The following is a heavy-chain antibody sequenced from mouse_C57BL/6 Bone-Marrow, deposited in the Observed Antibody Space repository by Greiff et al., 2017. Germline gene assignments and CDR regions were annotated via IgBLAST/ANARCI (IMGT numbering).Heavy chain of an antibody. J-gene: IGHJ2*01. CDR2: IDPENGDT. D-gene: IGHD1-1*01. V-gene: IGHV14-4*01. CDR3: TPLYYYGSSYDY. Sequence: EVHLVESGAELVRPGASVKLSCTASGFNIKDDYMHWVKQRPEQGLEWIGWIDPENGDTEYASKFQGKATITADTSSNTAYLQLSSLTSEDTAVYYCTPLYYYGSSYDYWGQGTTLTVSS. CDR1: GFNIKDDY.